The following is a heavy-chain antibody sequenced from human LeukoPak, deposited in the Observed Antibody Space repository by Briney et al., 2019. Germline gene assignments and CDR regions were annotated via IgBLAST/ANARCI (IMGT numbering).Heavy chain of an antibody. J-gene: IGHJ6*03. CDR3: AGLRTTVTDYYYYMDV. CDR1: GYSFTSYW. D-gene: IGHD4-11*01. Sequence: KHGESLKISCKGSGYSFTSYWIGWVRQMPGKGLEWMGIIYPDDSDTRYSPSFQGQVTISADKSINTAYLQWSSLKASDTAMYYCAGLRTTVTDYYYYMDVWGKGTTVTVSS. CDR2: IYPDDSDT. V-gene: IGHV5-51*01.